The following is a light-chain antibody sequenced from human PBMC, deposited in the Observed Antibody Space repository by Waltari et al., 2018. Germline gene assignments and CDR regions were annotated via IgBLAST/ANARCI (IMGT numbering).Light chain of an antibody. V-gene: IGLV2-14*03. Sequence: QSALTQPASVSGSPGQSITISCPGTRSDVGAYNYVSWYQRHPGNAPKLIIFDVSNRPSGVSNRFSGSKSGDTASLTISGLQAEDEADYYCSSYTSSSTYVVFGGGTKLTVL. CDR3: SSYTSSSTYVV. CDR1: RSDVGAYNY. J-gene: IGLJ2*01. CDR2: DVS.